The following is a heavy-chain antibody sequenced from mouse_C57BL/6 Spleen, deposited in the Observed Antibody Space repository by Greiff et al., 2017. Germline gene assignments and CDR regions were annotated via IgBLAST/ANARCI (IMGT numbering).Heavy chain of an antibody. J-gene: IGHJ4*01. CDR1: GFTFSDYY. V-gene: IGHV5-16*01. CDR3: ARDTTRVMDY. Sequence: EVKVVESEGGLVQPGSSMKLSCTASGFTFSDYYMAWVRQVPEKGLEWVANINYDGSSTYYLDSLKSRFIISRDNAKNILYLQMSSLKSEDTATYYCARDTTRVMDYWGQGTSVTVSS. D-gene: IGHD1-1*01. CDR2: INYDGSST.